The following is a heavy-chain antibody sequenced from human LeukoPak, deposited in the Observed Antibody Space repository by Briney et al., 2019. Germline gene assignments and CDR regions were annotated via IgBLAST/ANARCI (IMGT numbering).Heavy chain of an antibody. V-gene: IGHV1-2*06. Sequence: ASVTVSCKASEYTFTGYYIHWVRQAPGQGLEWMGRLNPNTGGTNYAQNFQGRVTMTRDTSISTVYMELSSLRSDDTALYYCARVPRSGSYIYFDYWGQGTLVTVSS. J-gene: IGHJ4*02. CDR1: EYTFTGYY. CDR2: LNPNTGGT. CDR3: ARVPRSGSYIYFDY. D-gene: IGHD3-10*01.